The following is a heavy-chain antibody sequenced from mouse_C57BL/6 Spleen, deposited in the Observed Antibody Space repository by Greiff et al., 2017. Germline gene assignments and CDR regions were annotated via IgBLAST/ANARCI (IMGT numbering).Heavy chain of an antibody. CDR1: GFTFSNYW. Sequence: EVKLVESGGGLVQPGGSMKLSCVASGFTFSNYWMNWVRQSPEKGLEWVAQIRLKSDNYATHYAESVKGRFTISRDDSKSSVYLQMNNLRAEDTGIYYCTERIYYGNSYFDYWGQGTTLTVSS. CDR3: TERIYYGNSYFDY. CDR2: IRLKSDNYAT. V-gene: IGHV6-3*01. J-gene: IGHJ2*01. D-gene: IGHD2-1*01.